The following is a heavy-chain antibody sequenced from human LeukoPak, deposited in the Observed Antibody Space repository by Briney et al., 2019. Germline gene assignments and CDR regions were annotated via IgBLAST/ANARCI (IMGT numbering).Heavy chain of an antibody. J-gene: IGHJ4*02. CDR3: ARGRIAARRVFDY. CDR2: IHYTGTT. V-gene: IGHV4-59*01. CDR1: GDSISGKY. Sequence: SETLSLTCTVSGDSISGKYWSWIRQPPGKGLDLIGYIHYTGTTNYSPPLKSRATILVDTSKNQFSLRLTSVPAEDTAVYYCARGRIAARRVFDYWGQGTLVTVSS. D-gene: IGHD6-6*01.